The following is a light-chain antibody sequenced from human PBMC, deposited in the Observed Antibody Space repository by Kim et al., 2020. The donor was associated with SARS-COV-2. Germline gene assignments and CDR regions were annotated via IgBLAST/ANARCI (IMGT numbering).Light chain of an antibody. CDR1: ILRRYH. CDR2: GKD. V-gene: IGLV3-19*01. Sequence: AMGQTVSITCQGDILRRYHASWYQQKPGQAPVLVIYGKDSRASGIPDRFSGSSSGDTTSLTITGAQAEDEADYYCNSRVGSGDHCVFGPGTKVTVL. CDR3: NSRVGSGDHCV. J-gene: IGLJ1*01.